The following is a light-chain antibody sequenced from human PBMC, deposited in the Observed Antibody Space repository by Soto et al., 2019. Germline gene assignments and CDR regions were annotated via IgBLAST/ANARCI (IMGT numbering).Light chain of an antibody. CDR2: GAS. Sequence: EIVLTQSPGTLSLSPGERATLSCRASQSVSSSYLAWYQQKPGQAPRLLIYGASTRATGIPARFSGSGSGTEFTLTINSLQSEDFAVYYCQQYNNWPRTFGQGTKVDNK. CDR1: QSVSSSY. CDR3: QQYNNWPRT. J-gene: IGKJ1*01. V-gene: IGKV3-15*01.